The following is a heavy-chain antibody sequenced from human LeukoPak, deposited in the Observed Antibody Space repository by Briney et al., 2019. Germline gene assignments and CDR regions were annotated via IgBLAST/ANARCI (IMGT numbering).Heavy chain of an antibody. J-gene: IGHJ4*02. V-gene: IGHV3-30-3*01. CDR2: LSYDGSNE. Sequence: GSLRLSCAASRFTFSNYPMHWVRQAPGKGLEWVALLSYDGSNEYYADSVKGRFTISRDNSKNTLYLQMNSLRAEDTAVYYCARGRGSYSADYWGQGTLVTVSS. D-gene: IGHD1-26*01. CDR3: ARGRGSYSADY. CDR1: RFTFSNYP.